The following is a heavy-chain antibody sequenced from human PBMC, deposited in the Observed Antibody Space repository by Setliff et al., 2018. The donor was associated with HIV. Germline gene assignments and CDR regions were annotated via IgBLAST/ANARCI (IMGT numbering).Heavy chain of an antibody. Sequence: SETLSLTCSVSGHSIRSGYYWGWIRQPPGKGLEWIGTMYHSGSTYYNPSLQGRVTMFFDTSEDHFSLRLSSVTAADTAVYYCASRWGSYYDTNGHPFDYWGQGTLVTGSS. CDR2: MYHSGST. CDR1: GHSIRSGYY. D-gene: IGHD3-22*01. CDR3: ASRWGSYYDTNGHPFDY. J-gene: IGHJ4*02. V-gene: IGHV4-38-2*01.